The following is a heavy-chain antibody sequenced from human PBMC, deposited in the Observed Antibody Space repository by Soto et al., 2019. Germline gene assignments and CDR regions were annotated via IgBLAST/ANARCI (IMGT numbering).Heavy chain of an antibody. CDR1: GFTFSSYS. Sequence: PVGSLRFSCAASGFTFSSYSMNWVRQAPGKGLEWVSSTSGSSSDIYYADSLKGRFTISIDNAKNSLYLQMNSLRAEDTAVYYCARDLAEGYCSGGRCYSANYFDYWGQGTLVTVSS. J-gene: IGHJ4*02. CDR3: ARDLAEGYCSGGRCYSANYFDY. D-gene: IGHD2-15*01. V-gene: IGHV3-21*01. CDR2: TSGSSSDI.